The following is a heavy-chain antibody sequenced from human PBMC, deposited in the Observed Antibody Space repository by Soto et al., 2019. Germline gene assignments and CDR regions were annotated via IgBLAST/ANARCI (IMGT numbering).Heavy chain of an antibody. J-gene: IGHJ4*02. Sequence: SQTLSLTFAISGDRVYSPRAAWSWITHSPSTGLEWLGRTYYRSKWYSDYAVSVQRRITINPDTSKNQFSMQLNSVTNEDTAVYCCARGSYYSRRVWGQGPQVTLSS. CDR2: TYYRSKWYS. D-gene: IGHD4-4*01. CDR3: ARGSYYSRRV. CDR1: GDRVYSPRAA. V-gene: IGHV6-1*01.